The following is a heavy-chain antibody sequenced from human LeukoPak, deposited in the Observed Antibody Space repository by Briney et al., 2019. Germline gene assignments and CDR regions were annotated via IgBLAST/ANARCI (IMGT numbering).Heavy chain of an antibody. J-gene: IGHJ4*02. CDR1: GFTFSSYA. Sequence: GGSLRLSCAASGFTFSSYAMCWVRQAPGKGLEWVSVISSSGGNTYYTDSVKGRFTVSRDISKNTLYLQMNSLRAEDTALYYCAKARRDGYNLFDYWGQGTLVTVSS. D-gene: IGHD5-24*01. CDR3: AKARRDGYNLFDY. CDR2: ISSSGGNT. V-gene: IGHV3-23*01.